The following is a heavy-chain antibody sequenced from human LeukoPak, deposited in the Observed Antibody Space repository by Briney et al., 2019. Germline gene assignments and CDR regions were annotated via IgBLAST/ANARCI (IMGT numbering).Heavy chain of an antibody. D-gene: IGHD6-13*01. CDR2: ISGAGGNT. CDR1: GFTFSSYA. CDR3: AKQRQLIRGGVDY. Sequence: GGSLRFSCAASGFTFSSYAMTWVRQTPEKGLQWVSAISGAGGNTYYADSVKGRFTISRDSSKNTLYLQLNSLRAEDTAIYYCAKQRQLIRGGVDYWGQGTQVTVSS. J-gene: IGHJ4*02. V-gene: IGHV3-23*01.